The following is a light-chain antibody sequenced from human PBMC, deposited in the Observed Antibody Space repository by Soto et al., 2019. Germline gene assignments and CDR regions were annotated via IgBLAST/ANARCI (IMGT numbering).Light chain of an antibody. V-gene: IGKV3-15*01. CDR3: QQYYSTPRT. CDR1: QSVSID. CDR2: GAF. J-gene: IGKJ1*01. Sequence: EIVMTQSTATVPVSPGERVTLSCRASQSVSIDLAWYQQKPGQAPSLLIYGAFTRATGIPARFSGTGSGTDFTLTISSLQAEDVAVYYCQQYYSTPRTFGHGTKVDIK.